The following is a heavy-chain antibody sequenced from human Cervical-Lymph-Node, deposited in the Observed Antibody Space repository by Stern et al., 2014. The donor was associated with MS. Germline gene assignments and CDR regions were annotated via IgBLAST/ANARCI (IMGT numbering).Heavy chain of an antibody. V-gene: IGHV2-5*02. CDR1: GFSLSTSGVG. CDR2: IYWADDK. D-gene: IGHD6-13*01. Sequence: QITLKESGPTLVKPTQTLTLTCTFSGFSLSTSGVGVGWIRQPPGKALEWLALIYWADDKRYSPSLKSRLTITKDTSKNQVVLTMTNMDPVDTATYYCAHRRYSSSWYDYNWFDPWGQGTLVTVSS. J-gene: IGHJ5*02. CDR3: AHRRYSSSWYDYNWFDP.